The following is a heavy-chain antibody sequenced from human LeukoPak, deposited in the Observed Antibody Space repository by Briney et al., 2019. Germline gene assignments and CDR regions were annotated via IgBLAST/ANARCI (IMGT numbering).Heavy chain of an antibody. J-gene: IGHJ4*02. CDR2: ISSSSSYI. CDR1: GFTVSSNY. CDR3: ASTMTNWGDY. Sequence: GGSLRLSCAASGFTVSSNYMSWVRQAPGKGLEWVSSISSSSSYIYYADSVKGRFTISRDDAKNSLYLQMNSLRAEDTAVYYCASTMTNWGDYWGQGTLVTVSS. V-gene: IGHV3-21*01. D-gene: IGHD3-22*01.